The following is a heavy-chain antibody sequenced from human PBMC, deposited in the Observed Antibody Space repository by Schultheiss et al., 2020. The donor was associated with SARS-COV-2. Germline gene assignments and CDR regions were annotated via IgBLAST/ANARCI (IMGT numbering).Heavy chain of an antibody. V-gene: IGHV4-61*02. CDR3: ARSRDGSGSYYIEGRFDD. J-gene: IGHJ4*03. CDR2: IYTSGST. CDR1: GGSISSSSYY. Sequence: SETLSLTCTVSGGSISSSSYYWSWIRQPAGKGLGWIGRIYTSGSTNYNPPLNSRVTMSVDTSKNQFSLKLSSVTAADTAVYYCARSRDGSGSYYIEGRFDDWGQGTLVTVSS. D-gene: IGHD3-10*01.